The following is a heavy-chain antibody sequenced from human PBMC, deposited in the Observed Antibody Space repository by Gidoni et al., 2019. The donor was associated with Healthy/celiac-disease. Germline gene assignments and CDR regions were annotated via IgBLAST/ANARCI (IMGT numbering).Heavy chain of an antibody. D-gene: IGHD2-21*01. J-gene: IGHJ6*02. V-gene: IGHV4-59*08. CDR3: ARLQGGDQYYYYGMDV. CDR1: GGSISSYY. CDR2: IYYSGST. Sequence: QVQLQESGPGLVKPSETLSLTCPVSGGSISSYYWSWIRQPPGKGLEWIGYIYYSGSTNYNPSLKSRVTISVDTSKNQFSLKLSSVTAADTAVYYCARLQGGDQYYYYGMDVWGQGTTVTVSS.